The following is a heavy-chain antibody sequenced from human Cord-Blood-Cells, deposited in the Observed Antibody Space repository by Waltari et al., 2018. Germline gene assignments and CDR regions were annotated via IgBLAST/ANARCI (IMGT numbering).Heavy chain of an antibody. J-gene: IGHJ3*01. V-gene: IGHV3-48*03. Sequence: EVQLVESGGGLVQPGGSLRLSCAASGFTFRLFEMNWVRQAPEKGREWVSYISSSGRHIYYADSVKGRFTISRDNAKNSLYLQRNSLRAEDTAVYYCARVDLVWGQGTMVTVSS. CDR1: GFTFRLFE. CDR3: ARVDLV. CDR2: ISSSGRHI.